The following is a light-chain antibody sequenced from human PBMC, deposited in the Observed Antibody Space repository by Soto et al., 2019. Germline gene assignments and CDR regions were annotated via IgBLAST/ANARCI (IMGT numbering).Light chain of an antibody. Sequence: DIVMTQSPLSXPVTPGEPASISCRSSQSLLHSNGYNYLDWYLQKPGQSPQLLIYLGSNRASGVPDRFSGSGSGTDFTLKISRVEAEDVGVYYCMQALQTPTFGQGTKV. CDR2: LGS. CDR3: MQALQTPT. CDR1: QSLLHSNGYNY. J-gene: IGKJ1*01. V-gene: IGKV2-28*01.